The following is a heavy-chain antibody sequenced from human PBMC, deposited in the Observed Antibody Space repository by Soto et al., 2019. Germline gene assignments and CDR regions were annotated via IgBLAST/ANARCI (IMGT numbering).Heavy chain of an antibody. Sequence: PGESLKISCKGSGYSFTSYWISWVRQMPGKGLEWMGRIDPSDSYTNYSPSFQGHVTISADKSISTAYLQWSSLKASDTAMYYCARGDTAMVTRPDAFDIWGQGTMVTVSS. CDR1: GYSFTSYW. CDR3: ARGDTAMVTRPDAFDI. J-gene: IGHJ3*02. CDR2: IDPSDSYT. V-gene: IGHV5-10-1*01. D-gene: IGHD5-18*01.